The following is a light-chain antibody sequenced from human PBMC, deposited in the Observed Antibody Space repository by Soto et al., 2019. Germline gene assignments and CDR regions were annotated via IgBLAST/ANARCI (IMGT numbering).Light chain of an antibody. CDR3: MQALQTPRT. Sequence: DIVMTQSPLSLPVTPGEPASISCRSSQSLLHSNGYNYLDWYLQKPGQSPQLLIYLGSNRASGVADRFIGSGSGTDFTLKISRVEAEDVGVYYCMQALQTPRTFGQGTKVEIK. CDR2: LGS. J-gene: IGKJ1*01. V-gene: IGKV2-28*01. CDR1: QSLLHSNGYNY.